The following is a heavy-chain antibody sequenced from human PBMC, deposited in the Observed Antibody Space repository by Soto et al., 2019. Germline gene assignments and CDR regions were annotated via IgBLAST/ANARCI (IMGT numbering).Heavy chain of an antibody. CDR1: GFTFTNNA. D-gene: IGHD1-1*01. J-gene: IGHJ6*02. CDR3: ARGTTTSAFSAMDV. V-gene: IGHV3-30-3*01. Sequence: QVQLVESGGRVVQPGRSLRLSCAASGFTFTNNAMDWVRQAPGKGLEWVAVISYDGSNKYIAESVKGRFTISRDNSKNTRFLQMTSLRAEDTAVYYCARGTTTSAFSAMDVWGQGTTVTVSS. CDR2: ISYDGSNK.